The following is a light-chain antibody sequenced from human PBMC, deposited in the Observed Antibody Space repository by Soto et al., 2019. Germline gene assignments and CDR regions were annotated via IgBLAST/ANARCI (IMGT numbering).Light chain of an antibody. CDR1: QSVDKY. CDR3: QQRTNWPLT. Sequence: EIVLTQSPATLYFSPGERATLSCRASQSVDKYLVWYQQKPGQAPRLLIYDASSRATGIPARFSGSGSGTDFSLTITSLEPEDFAVYYCQQRTNWPLTFGGGTKLEIK. V-gene: IGKV3-11*01. J-gene: IGKJ4*01. CDR2: DAS.